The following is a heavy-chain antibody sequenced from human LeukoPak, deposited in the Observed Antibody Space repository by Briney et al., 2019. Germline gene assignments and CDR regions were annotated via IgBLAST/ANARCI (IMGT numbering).Heavy chain of an antibody. Sequence: GASVKVSCKASGYTFTGYYMHWVRQAPGQGLEWMGWINPNSGGTNYAQKFQGRVTMTRDTSISTAYMELSRLRSDDTAVYYCARAAPFDSSGYYQGLDYWGQGTLVTVSS. CDR2: INPNSGGT. CDR1: GYTFTGYY. D-gene: IGHD3-22*01. CDR3: ARAAPFDSSGYYQGLDY. V-gene: IGHV1-2*02. J-gene: IGHJ4*02.